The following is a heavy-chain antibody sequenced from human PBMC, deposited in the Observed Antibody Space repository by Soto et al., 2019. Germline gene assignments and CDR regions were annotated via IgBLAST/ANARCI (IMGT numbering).Heavy chain of an antibody. CDR3: ARVSATGWNVHGRDYFDY. CDR2: ISSSFLTI. Sequence: PGGSLRLSCAASGFTFSNYYMSWIRQAPGKGLEWVSDISSSFLTIHYAESVKGRFTISRDNAKNSLFLQMNSLSAEDTAVYYCARVSATGWNVHGRDYFDYWGQGALVTVSS. D-gene: IGHD1-1*01. J-gene: IGHJ4*02. CDR1: GFTFSNYY. V-gene: IGHV3-11*01.